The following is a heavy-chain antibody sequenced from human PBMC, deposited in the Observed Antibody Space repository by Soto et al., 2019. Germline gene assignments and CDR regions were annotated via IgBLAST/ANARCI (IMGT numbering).Heavy chain of an antibody. V-gene: IGHV5-51*01. CDR3: ARRQKGCSGGSCYYYYGMDV. CDR1: GYSFTSYW. J-gene: IGHJ6*02. Sequence: GESLKISCKGSGYSFTSYWIGWVRQMPGKGLEWMGIIYPGDSDTRYSPSFQGQVTISADKSISTAYLQWSSLKASDTAMYYCARRQKGCSGGSCYYYYGMDVWGQGTTVTVSS. D-gene: IGHD2-15*01. CDR2: IYPGDSDT.